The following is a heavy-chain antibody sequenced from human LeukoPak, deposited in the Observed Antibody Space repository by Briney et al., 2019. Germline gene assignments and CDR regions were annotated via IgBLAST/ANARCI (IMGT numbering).Heavy chain of an antibody. Sequence: GGSLRLSCAATGFTFSSYAMHWVRQAPGKGLEWVAVIWYDGGNKWYADSVKGRFTISRDNSKNTLYLQMNSLRAEDTAAYYCARETLYYFDYWGQGTLVTVSS. CDR2: IWYDGGNK. V-gene: IGHV3-33*08. CDR1: GFTFSSYA. CDR3: ARETLYYFDY. J-gene: IGHJ4*02.